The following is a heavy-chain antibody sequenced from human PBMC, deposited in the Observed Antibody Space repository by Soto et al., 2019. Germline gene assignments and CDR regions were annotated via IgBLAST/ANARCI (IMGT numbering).Heavy chain of an antibody. V-gene: IGHV3-74*01. J-gene: IGHJ4*02. D-gene: IGHD4-17*01. CDR1: GFTFRSHR. CDR3: ATVFDV. Sequence: EVQLVESGGGLVQPGGSLRVSCAASGFTFRSHRIHWVRQAPGKGLEWVSRIDTDGGGTSYADSVKGRFTISTDNAENRVYLKMNGLRVEDTAVFYCATVFDVWGQGTLVTVSS. CDR2: IDTDGGGT.